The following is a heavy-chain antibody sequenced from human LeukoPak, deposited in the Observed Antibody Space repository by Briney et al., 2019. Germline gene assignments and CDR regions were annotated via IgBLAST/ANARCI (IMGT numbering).Heavy chain of an antibody. D-gene: IGHD6-13*01. Sequence: SQTLSLTCTVSGGSISSGDYYWSWIRQPPGKGLEWIGSIYYSGSTNYNPSLKSPVTMSVDTPKNQFSLKLTSVTAADTAVYYCASLGPAAAGTYNWFDPWGQGTLVTVSS. J-gene: IGHJ5*02. CDR2: IYYSGST. V-gene: IGHV4-39*01. CDR3: ASLGPAAAGTYNWFDP. CDR1: GGSISSGDYY.